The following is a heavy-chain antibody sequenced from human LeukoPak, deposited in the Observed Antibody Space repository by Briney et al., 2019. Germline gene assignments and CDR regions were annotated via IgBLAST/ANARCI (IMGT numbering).Heavy chain of an antibody. V-gene: IGHV3-21*01. J-gene: IGHJ4*02. CDR2: ISSSSSYI. Sequence: GGSLRLSCAASGFTFSSCSMNWVRQAPGKGLEWVSSISSSSSYIYYADSVKGRFTISRDNAKNSLYLQMNSLRAEDSAVYYCARGTGSAPDFFDYWGQGTLVTVSS. D-gene: IGHD1-1*01. CDR1: GFTFSSCS. CDR3: ARGTGSAPDFFDY.